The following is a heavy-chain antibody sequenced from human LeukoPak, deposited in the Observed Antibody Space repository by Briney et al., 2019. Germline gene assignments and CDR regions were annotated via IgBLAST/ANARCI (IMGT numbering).Heavy chain of an antibody. D-gene: IGHD2-2*01. CDR2: IYTSGST. CDR1: GGSISSYY. V-gene: IGHV4-4*07. J-gene: IGHJ4*02. CDR3: ARDGGYCSSTSCYSAFDY. Sequence: PSETLSLTCTVSGGSISSYYWSWIRQPAGKGLEWIGRIYTSGSTSYNPSLKSRVTMSVDTSKNQFSLKLSSVTAADTAVYYCARDGGYCSSTSCYSAFDYWGQGTLVTVSS.